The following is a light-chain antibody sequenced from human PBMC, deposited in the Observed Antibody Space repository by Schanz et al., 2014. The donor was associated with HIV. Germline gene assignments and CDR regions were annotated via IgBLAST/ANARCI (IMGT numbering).Light chain of an antibody. CDR2: VGTGGIVG. V-gene: IGLV9-49*01. CDR3: GADHGSGSNSVFWV. CDR1: SGYSNYK. Sequence: QSVLTQPPSASASLGASVTLTCTLSSGYSNYKVDWYQQRPGKGPRFVMRVGTGGIVGSKGDGIPDRFSVLGSGLNRYLTIKNIQEEDESDYHCGADHGSGSNSVFWVFGGGTKLTVL. J-gene: IGLJ3*02.